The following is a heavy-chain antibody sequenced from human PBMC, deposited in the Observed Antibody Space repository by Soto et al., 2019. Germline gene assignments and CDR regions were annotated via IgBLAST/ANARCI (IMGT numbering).Heavy chain of an antibody. Sequence: QLVQSGSEVKKPGSSVTVSCTASGGTFSGYVVTWVRQPPGQGLEWMGEVVPLFGTTNYAPRFSGRFTITAQESTRTAHIALRPLRSDTPPPYSCARHSLGISRPPYSANWGQGTLATVSS. CDR2: VVPLFGTT. CDR3: ARHSLGISRPPYSAN. D-gene: IGHD2-21*01. CDR1: GGTFSGYV. V-gene: IGHV1-69*01. J-gene: IGHJ4*02.